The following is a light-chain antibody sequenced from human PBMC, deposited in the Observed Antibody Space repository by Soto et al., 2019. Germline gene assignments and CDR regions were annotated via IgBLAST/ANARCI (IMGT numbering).Light chain of an antibody. J-gene: IGKJ1*01. CDR3: QKYNTVPRT. CDR1: QGISHF. CDR2: AAS. Sequence: DIQMTQSPSSLSASVGHRVTITCRASQGISHFLAWYQQKPGKVPKLLIYAASILQSGDPPRFSGSGSGTDLTVTISSLQPEDVSTYYCQKYNTVPRTFGEGTKVEI. V-gene: IGKV1-27*01.